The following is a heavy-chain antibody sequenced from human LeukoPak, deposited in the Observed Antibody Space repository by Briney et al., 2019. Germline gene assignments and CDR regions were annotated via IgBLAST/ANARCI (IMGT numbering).Heavy chain of an antibody. CDR1: GGSISNTNW. J-gene: IGHJ4*02. D-gene: IGHD2-8*01. CDR3: SRENGAFSPFGY. Sequence: SVSLSLTCGVSGGSISNTNWWSWVRQPPGQGLEWIGEISLTGLTHYNPSLESRVTVSLDKSKNQLSLNLTSVTAADTAVYYCSRENGAFSPFGYWGQGTLVTVLS. CDR2: ISLTGLT. V-gene: IGHV4-4*02.